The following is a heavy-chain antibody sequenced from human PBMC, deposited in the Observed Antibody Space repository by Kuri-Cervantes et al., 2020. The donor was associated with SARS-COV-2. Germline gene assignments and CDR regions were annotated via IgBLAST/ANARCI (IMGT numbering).Heavy chain of an antibody. J-gene: IGHJ4*02. CDR3: YCAPKEGFDS. CDR2: VKTNSGNT. CDR1: ETTFPNYD. Sequence: ASVKVSCKAPETTFPNYDINWVRQATGQGLEWMGMVKTNSGNTLYAQIFQGRATMTRDTSTSTVYLELSSLTSEDTAIYCCYCAPKEGFDSWGQGTLVTVSS. V-gene: IGHV1-8*01. D-gene: IGHD2-15*01.